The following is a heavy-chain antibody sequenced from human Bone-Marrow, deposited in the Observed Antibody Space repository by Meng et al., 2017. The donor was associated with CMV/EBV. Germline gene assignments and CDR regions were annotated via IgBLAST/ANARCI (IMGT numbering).Heavy chain of an antibody. V-gene: IGHV4-39*07. Sequence: QLQGSGPGLWKPSGTLSLTCTVSGGSISSSSYYWGWIRQPPGKGLEWIGSIYYSGSTYYNPSLKSRVTISVDTSKNQFSLKLSSVTAADTAVYYCATLSGYSYVDYWGQGTLVTVSS. D-gene: IGHD5-18*01. CDR3: ATLSGYSYVDY. CDR2: IYYSGST. CDR1: GGSISSSSYY. J-gene: IGHJ4*02.